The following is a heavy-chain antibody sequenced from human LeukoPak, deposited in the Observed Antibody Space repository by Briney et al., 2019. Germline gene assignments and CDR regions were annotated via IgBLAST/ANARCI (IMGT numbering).Heavy chain of an antibody. D-gene: IGHD5-18*01. Sequence: SETLSLTCAVYGGSFSGYYRSWIRQPPGKGMEWIGEINHSGSTNYNPSLKSRVTISVDTSKNQFSLKLSSVAAADTAVYYCATKRGYSYGPSPFDYWGQGTLVTVSS. CDR1: GGSFSGYY. CDR2: INHSGST. J-gene: IGHJ4*02. CDR3: ATKRGYSYGPSPFDY. V-gene: IGHV4-34*01.